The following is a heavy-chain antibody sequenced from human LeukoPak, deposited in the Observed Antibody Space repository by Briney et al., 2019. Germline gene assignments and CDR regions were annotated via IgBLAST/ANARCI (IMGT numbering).Heavy chain of an antibody. Sequence: TSETLSLTCTVSGGSISSYYWSWIRQPPGKGLELITYINYRGRTTYTPYLKRRLTISVDTCKDQFSLKLSSLTAADTAVYYCAKSTDGYKFDYWGQGTLVTVSS. CDR1: GGSISSYY. J-gene: IGHJ4*02. D-gene: IGHD5-24*01. V-gene: IGHV4-59*01. CDR2: INYRGRT. CDR3: AKSTDGYKFDY.